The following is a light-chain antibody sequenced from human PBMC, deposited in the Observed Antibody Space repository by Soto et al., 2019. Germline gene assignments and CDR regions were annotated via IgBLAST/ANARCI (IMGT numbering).Light chain of an antibody. CDR3: TSFSNTTSLYV. Sequence: QSALTQPASVSGSLGQSITISCTGTGSDIAGYNYISWYQQLPGKAPKLIIYEVTIRPSGISNRFSGSKSGNTASLTISGLQAEDEADYLCTSFSNTTSLYVFGTGPKVTVL. CDR1: GSDIAGYNY. CDR2: EVT. J-gene: IGLJ1*01. V-gene: IGLV2-14*01.